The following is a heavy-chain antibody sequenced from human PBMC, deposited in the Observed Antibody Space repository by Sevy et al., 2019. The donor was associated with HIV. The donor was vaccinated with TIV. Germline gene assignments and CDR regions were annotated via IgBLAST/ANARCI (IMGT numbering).Heavy chain of an antibody. CDR1: GFTFSYSG. Sequence: GGSLRLSCAASGFTFSYSGMHWVRQAPGQGLEWVTFIQYDGNNKYYADSVKGRFTIPRDNSKNTLYLQRNSLRSDDTVVYYCAKNTAAVGTGGFDYWGQGTLVTVSS. V-gene: IGHV3-30*02. CDR2: IQYDGNNK. D-gene: IGHD6-13*01. J-gene: IGHJ4*02. CDR3: AKNTAAVGTGGFDY.